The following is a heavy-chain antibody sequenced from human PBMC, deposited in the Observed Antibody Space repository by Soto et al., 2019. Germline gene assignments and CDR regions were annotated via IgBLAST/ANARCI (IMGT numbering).Heavy chain of an antibody. Sequence: ASVKVSCKASGYTFTGYFIHWVRQAPGQGLEWMGWINPNSGATKYAQKFQGRVTLSRDTSISTAYMELSGLRSDDTAVYYCARGGGTILAPLPWGQGTLVTVSS. V-gene: IGHV1-2*02. D-gene: IGHD3-3*01. CDR2: INPNSGAT. J-gene: IGHJ5*02. CDR3: ARGGGTILAPLP. CDR1: GYTFTGYF.